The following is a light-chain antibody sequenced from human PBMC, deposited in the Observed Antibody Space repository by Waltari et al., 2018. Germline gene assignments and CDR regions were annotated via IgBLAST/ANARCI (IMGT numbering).Light chain of an antibody. CDR2: DAS. V-gene: IGKV3-15*01. J-gene: IGKJ5*01. Sequence: EIVMTQSPATLSVSPGERATLSCRASQTISSNLAWYQQKRGQPPRLLIYDASARATGIPATFSGSGSGTEFTLTIDSLQSEDFAVYYCQQYDDWPVTFGQGTRLEI. CDR1: QTISSN. CDR3: QQYDDWPVT.